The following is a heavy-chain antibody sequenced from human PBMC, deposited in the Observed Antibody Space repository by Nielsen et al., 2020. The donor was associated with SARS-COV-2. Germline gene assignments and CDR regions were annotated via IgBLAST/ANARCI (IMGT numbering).Heavy chain of an antibody. CDR3: ARFRGPPDYYYYGMDV. V-gene: IGHV3-21*04. Sequence: GESLKISCAASGFTFSSYSMNWVRQAPGKGLEWVSSISSSSSYIYYADSVKGRFTISRDNAKNSLYLQMNSLRAEDTAVYYCARFRGPPDYYYYGMDVWGQGTTVTVSS. D-gene: IGHD3-10*01. CDR2: ISSSSSYI. J-gene: IGHJ6*02. CDR1: GFTFSSYS.